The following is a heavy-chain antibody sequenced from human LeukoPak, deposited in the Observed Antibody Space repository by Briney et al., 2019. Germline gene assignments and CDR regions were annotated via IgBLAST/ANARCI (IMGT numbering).Heavy chain of an antibody. D-gene: IGHD2-21*02. Sequence: SETLSLTCTVSGGSISSYYWSWIRQPAGKGLEWIGRIYTSGSTNYNPSLKSRVTMSVDTSKNQFSLKLSSVTAADTAVYYCAGDESYCGGDCGNWFDPWGQGTLVTVSS. CDR3: AGDESYCGGDCGNWFDP. CDR1: GGSISSYY. CDR2: IYTSGST. V-gene: IGHV4-4*07. J-gene: IGHJ5*02.